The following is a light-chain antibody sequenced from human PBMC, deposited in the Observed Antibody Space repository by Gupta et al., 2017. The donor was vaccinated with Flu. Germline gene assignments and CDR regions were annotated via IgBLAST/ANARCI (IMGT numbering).Light chain of an antibody. V-gene: IGKV1-5*03. J-gene: IGKJ4*01. CDR2: KAS. CDR1: QSISSL. Sequence: PSNLAASVGDRVTITCRDSQSISSLLAWYQQKPGKAPKLLIYKASSVESGVPSRFSGSGSGTEYTLTISSLQPDDFATYYCQQDNSYPLTFGRGTKVEIE. CDR3: QQDNSYPLT.